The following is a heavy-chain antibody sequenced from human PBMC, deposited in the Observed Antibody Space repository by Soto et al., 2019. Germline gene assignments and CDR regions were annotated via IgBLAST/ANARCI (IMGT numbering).Heavy chain of an antibody. Sequence: SETLSVTCAVYGGSFSGYYWSWIRQPPGKGLEWIREINHCGSTNYNPSLKSRVTISVDTSKNQFSLKLSSVTAADTAVYYCARRYYDFWSGYRVFDHWGQGTLVTVSS. D-gene: IGHD3-3*01. J-gene: IGHJ4*02. V-gene: IGHV4-34*01. CDR3: ARRYYDFWSGYRVFDH. CDR2: INHCGST. CDR1: GGSFSGYY.